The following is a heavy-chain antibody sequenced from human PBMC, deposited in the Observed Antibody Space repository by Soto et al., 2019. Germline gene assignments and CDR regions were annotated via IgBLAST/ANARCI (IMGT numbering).Heavy chain of an antibody. V-gene: IGHV1-8*01. J-gene: IGHJ6*03. Sequence: ASVKVSCKASGYNLTPFDNKWGRQAPGQGPGWMGWMNPNSGNPGYAQKFQGRVTMTRNTSISTAYMELRSLRSEDTAVYYCARSLYITIFGVVIRYYYYMDVWGKGTTVTVSS. CDR2: MNPNSGNP. D-gene: IGHD3-3*01. CDR1: GYNLTPFD. CDR3: ARSLYITIFGVVIRYYYYMDV.